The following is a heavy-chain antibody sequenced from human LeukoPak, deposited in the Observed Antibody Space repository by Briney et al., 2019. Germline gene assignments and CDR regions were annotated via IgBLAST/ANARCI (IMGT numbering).Heavy chain of an antibody. CDR3: ARLSEMLRGPEVIYYFEH. CDR1: GFTFSSYW. D-gene: IGHD3-10*01. J-gene: IGHJ4*02. V-gene: IGHV3-7*01. CDR2: IKQDGSEK. Sequence: GGSLRLSCAASGFTFSSYWMSWVRQAPGKGLEWVANIKQDGSEKYYVDSVKGRFTISRDNAKNSVYLQMNGLRAEDTAVYYCARLSEMLRGPEVIYYFEHWGQGTLVTVSS.